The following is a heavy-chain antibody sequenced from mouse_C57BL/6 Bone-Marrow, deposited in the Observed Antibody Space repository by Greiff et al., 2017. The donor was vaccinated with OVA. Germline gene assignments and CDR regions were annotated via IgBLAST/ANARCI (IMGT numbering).Heavy chain of an antibody. J-gene: IGHJ3*01. Sequence: QVQLQQSGPGLVQPSQSLSITCTVSGFSLTSYGVHWVRQSPGKGLEWLGVIWRGGSTDYNAAFMSRLSITKDNSKSQVFFKMNSLQADDTAIYDCAKNPYDYDLGIFAYWGQGTLVTVSA. V-gene: IGHV2-5*01. CDR3: AKNPYDYDLGIFAY. CDR1: GFSLTSYG. CDR2: IWRGGST. D-gene: IGHD2-4*01.